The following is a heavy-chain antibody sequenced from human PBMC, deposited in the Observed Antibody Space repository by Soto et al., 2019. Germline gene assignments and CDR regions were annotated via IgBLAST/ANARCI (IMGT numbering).Heavy chain of an antibody. CDR1: GFTFSSYA. CDR2: ISGSGGST. Sequence: GGSLRLSCAASGFTFSSYAMSLVRQAPGKGLEWVSAISGSGGSTYYADSVKGRFTISRDNSKNTLYLQMSSLRAEDTAVYYCARAFCTNGVCYYFFDYWGHGTLVTVSS. CDR3: ARAFCTNGVCYYFFDY. V-gene: IGHV3-23*01. J-gene: IGHJ4*01. D-gene: IGHD2-8*01.